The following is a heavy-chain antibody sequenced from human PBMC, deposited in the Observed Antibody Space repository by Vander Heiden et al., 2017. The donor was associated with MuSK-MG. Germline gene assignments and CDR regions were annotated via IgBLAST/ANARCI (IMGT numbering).Heavy chain of an antibody. J-gene: IGHJ4*02. CDR3: ARDLASVQTGYFDY. D-gene: IGHD1-1*01. Sequence: QVQLVESGGGVVQPGRSLRLSCAAPGFTFRSYAMHWVRQAPGKGLEWVAVISYDGSNKYYADSVKGRFTISRDNSKNTLYLQMNSLRAEDTAVYYCARDLASVQTGYFDYWGQGTLVTVSS. CDR2: ISYDGSNK. V-gene: IGHV3-30*04. CDR1: GFTFRSYA.